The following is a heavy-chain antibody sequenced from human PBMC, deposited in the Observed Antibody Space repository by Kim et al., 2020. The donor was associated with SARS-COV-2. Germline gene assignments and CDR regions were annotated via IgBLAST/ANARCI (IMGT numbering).Heavy chain of an antibody. CDR3: VKERTSGWYDFDY. CDR2: ISTNGGST. CDR1: GFTFSSYA. J-gene: IGHJ4*02. V-gene: IGHV3-64D*06. Sequence: GGSLRLSCSASGFTFSSYAMHCVRQAPGKGLEYVSGISTNGGSTYYADSVKDRFIISRDNSRNMLNLQMSSLRSEDTAVYYCVKERTSGWYDFDYWGQGTLVTVSS. D-gene: IGHD6-19*01.